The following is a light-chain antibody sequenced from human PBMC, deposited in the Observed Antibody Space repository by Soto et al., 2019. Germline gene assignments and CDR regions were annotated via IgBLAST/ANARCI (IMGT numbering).Light chain of an antibody. Sequence: DIQMTQSPSSLSAFVGDRVTITCRASQSISSYLNWYQQKPGKAPNLLIYATSSLQSGVPSRFSGSASGTEFTLTISSLQPDDFATYYCQQYNTYPWTFGQGTKVDIK. V-gene: IGKV1-39*01. CDR3: QQYNTYPWT. J-gene: IGKJ1*01. CDR1: QSISSY. CDR2: ATS.